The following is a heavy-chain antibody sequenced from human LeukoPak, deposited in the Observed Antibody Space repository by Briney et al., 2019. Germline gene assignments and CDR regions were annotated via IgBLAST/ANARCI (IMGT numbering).Heavy chain of an antibody. V-gene: IGHV3-23*01. J-gene: IGHJ4*02. D-gene: IGHD6-25*01. CDR3: AKDQRGPLFDY. CDR2: ISGSGGST. CDR1: GFTFSNYA. Sequence: GGSLRLSCAASGFTFSNYAMSWVRQAPGKGLEWVSGISGSGGSTYYADSVKGRFTISRDNSKNTLYLQMNSLRAEDTAVYYCAKDQRGPLFDYWGQGTLVTVSS.